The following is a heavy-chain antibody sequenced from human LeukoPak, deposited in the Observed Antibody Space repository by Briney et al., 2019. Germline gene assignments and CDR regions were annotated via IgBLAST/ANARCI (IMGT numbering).Heavy chain of an antibody. CDR1: GYTLTELS. Sequence: ASVKVSCKVSGYTLTELSMHWVRQAPGQGLEWMGWINPNSGGTNYAQKFQGWVTMTRDTSISTAYMELSRLRSDDTAVYYCARDLKRSSSSYYFDYWGQGTLVTVSS. V-gene: IGHV1-2*04. CDR2: INPNSGGT. D-gene: IGHD6-6*01. J-gene: IGHJ4*02. CDR3: ARDLKRSSSSYYFDY.